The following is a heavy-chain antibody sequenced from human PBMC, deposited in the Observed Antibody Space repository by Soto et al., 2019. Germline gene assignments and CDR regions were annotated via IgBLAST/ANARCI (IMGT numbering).Heavy chain of an antibody. V-gene: IGHV4-4*02. CDR2: IYRTGST. J-gene: IGHJ4*02. CDR3: ASRDPGTSVDY. D-gene: IGHD1-7*01. Sequence: SETLSLTCAVSGGPFTSNNWWAWVRQPPGQGLECIGEIYRTGSTNYNPSLKSRVTISLDKSENQFSLKVTSLTAADTAVYYCASRDPGTSVDYWGQGTLVTVSS. CDR1: GGPFTSNNW.